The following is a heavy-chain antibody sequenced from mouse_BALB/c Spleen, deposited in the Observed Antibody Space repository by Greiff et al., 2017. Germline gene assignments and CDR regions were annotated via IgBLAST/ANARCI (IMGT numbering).Heavy chain of an antibody. V-gene: IGHV5-17*02. CDR1: GFTFSSFG. Sequence: DVHLVESGGGLVQPGGSRKLSCAASGFTFSSFGMHWVRQAPEKGLEWVAYISSGSSTIYYADTVKGRFTISRDNPKNTLFLQMTSLRSEDTAMYYCARGTTVVAPHWYFDVWGAGTTVTVSS. CDR2: ISSGSSTI. CDR3: ARGTTVVAPHWYFDV. D-gene: IGHD1-1*01. J-gene: IGHJ1*01.